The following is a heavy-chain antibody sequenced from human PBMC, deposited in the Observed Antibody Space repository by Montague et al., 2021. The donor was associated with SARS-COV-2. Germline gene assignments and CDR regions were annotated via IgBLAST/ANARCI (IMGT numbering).Heavy chain of an antibody. J-gene: IGHJ4*02. CDR1: GGSIGNYY. V-gene: IGHV4-4*07. CDR2: IYSSGST. CDR3: AGDYPHGSGGSCVFDY. D-gene: IGHD2-15*01. Sequence: SETLSPTCTVAGGSIGNYYFSWIRQPGGKGLEWIGRIYSSGSTNXRPSLKSGFSMSVDTSKNQFSLKLSSVTAADTAINYCAGDYPHGSGGSCVFDYWGQGTLVTVSS.